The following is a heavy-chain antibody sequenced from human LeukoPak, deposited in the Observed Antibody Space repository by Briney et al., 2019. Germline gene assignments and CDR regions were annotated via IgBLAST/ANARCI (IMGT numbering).Heavy chain of an antibody. CDR2: IYYSGST. CDR3: ARDRYYDSSGINWFDP. D-gene: IGHD3-22*01. CDR1: GGSISSGDYY. V-gene: IGHV4-30-4*01. Sequence: PSQTLSLTCTVSGGSISSGDYYWSWIRQPPRNGLEWMGYIYYSGSTYYHPSLKSRVTISVDTFKNQFSLKLSSVTAADTAVYYCARDRYYDSSGINWFDPWGQGTLVTVSS. J-gene: IGHJ5*02.